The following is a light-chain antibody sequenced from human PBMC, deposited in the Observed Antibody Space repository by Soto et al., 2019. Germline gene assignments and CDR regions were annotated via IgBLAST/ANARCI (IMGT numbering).Light chain of an antibody. CDR2: YDN. Sequence: QSVLTQPPSASGTPGQRVTISCSGSNSNIGSNTVNWYQQLPGTAPKLLIYYDNVRPSGVPDRISGSKSGTSASLAISGLQSDDEADYYCVSFAGGTYVFGTGTKLTVL. J-gene: IGLJ1*01. CDR1: NSNIGSNT. CDR3: VSFAGGTYV. V-gene: IGLV1-44*01.